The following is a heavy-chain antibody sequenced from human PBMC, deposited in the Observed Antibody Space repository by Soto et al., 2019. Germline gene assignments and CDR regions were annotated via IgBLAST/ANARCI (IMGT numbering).Heavy chain of an antibody. D-gene: IGHD3-16*01. V-gene: IGHV4-30-4*01. Sequence: SETLSLTCTVSGGSISSGDYYWSWIRQPPGKGLEWIGYIYYSGSTYYNPSLKSRVTISVDTSKNQFSLKLSSVTAADTAVYYCARNHDYLWYFDYWGQGTLVTVSS. CDR3: ARNHDYLWYFDY. J-gene: IGHJ4*02. CDR2: IYYSGST. CDR1: GGSISSGDYY.